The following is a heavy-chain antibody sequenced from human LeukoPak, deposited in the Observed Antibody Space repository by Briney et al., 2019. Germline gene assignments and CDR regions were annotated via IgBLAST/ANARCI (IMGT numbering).Heavy chain of an antibody. J-gene: IGHJ4*02. CDR2: IYTSGST. CDR3: ARADHYYGSGSFDY. Sequence: SQTLSLTCTVSGGSISSYYWSWIRQPAGKGLEWIGRIYTSGSTNYNPSLKSRVTMSVDTSKNQFSLKLSSVTAADTAVYYCARADHYYGSGSFDYWGQGTLVTVSS. D-gene: IGHD3-10*01. V-gene: IGHV4-4*07. CDR1: GGSISSYY.